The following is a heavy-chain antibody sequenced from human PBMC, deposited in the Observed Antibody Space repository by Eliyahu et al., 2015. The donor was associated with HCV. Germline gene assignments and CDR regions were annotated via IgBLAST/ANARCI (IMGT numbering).Heavy chain of an antibody. J-gene: IGHJ6*02. CDR3: ARLGVPSRNYYYGMDV. CDR2: IYPGDSDT. D-gene: IGHD3-16*01. V-gene: IGHV5-51*01. Sequence: GLEWMGIIYPGDSDTRYSPSFQGQVTISADKSISTAYLQWSSLKASDTAMYYCARLGVPSRNYYYGMDVWGQGTTVTVSS.